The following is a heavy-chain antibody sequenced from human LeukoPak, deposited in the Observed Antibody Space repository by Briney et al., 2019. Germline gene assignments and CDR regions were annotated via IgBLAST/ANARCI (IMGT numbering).Heavy chain of an antibody. D-gene: IGHD3-10*01. Sequence: GGSLRLSCAASGFTFSSYAMSWVRQAPGKGLEWVSAISGSGGRTYYADSVKGRFTISRDNSKNTPYLQMNSLRAEDTAVYYCAKSYYYGSGSYSDFDYWGQGTLVTVSS. J-gene: IGHJ4*02. CDR1: GFTFSSYA. CDR2: ISGSGGRT. CDR3: AKSYYYGSGSYSDFDY. V-gene: IGHV3-23*01.